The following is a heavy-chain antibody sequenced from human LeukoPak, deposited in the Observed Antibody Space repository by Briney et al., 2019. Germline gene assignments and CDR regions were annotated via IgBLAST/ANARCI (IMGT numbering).Heavy chain of an antibody. D-gene: IGHD2-2*01. Sequence: GGSLRLSCAASGFTFSSYSMNWVRQAPGKGLEWVAVISYDGSNKYYADSVKGRFTISRDNSKNTLYLQMNSLRAEDTAVYYCAKKASGYCSSTSCYVPMDVWGKGTTVTVSS. J-gene: IGHJ6*03. CDR3: AKKASGYCSSTSCYVPMDV. CDR2: ISYDGSNK. V-gene: IGHV3-30*18. CDR1: GFTFSSYS.